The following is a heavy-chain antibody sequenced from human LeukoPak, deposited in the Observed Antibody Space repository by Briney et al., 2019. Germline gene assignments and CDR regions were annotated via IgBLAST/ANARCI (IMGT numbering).Heavy chain of an antibody. J-gene: IGHJ4*02. D-gene: IGHD5-24*01. CDR1: GFTFSSYG. V-gene: IGHV3-30*18. CDR3: AQAWRWLQLNY. Sequence: GGSLRLSCAASGFTFSSYGMHWVRQAPGKGLEWVAVISYDGSNKYYADSVKGRFTISRDNSMNTPYLQMNSLRDEDTAVYYCAQAWRWLQLNYWGQGTLVTVSS. CDR2: ISYDGSNK.